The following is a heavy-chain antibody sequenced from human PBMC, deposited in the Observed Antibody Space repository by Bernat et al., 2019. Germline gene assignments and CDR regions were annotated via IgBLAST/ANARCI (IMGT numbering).Heavy chain of an antibody. Sequence: EVQLVESGGGLVKPGRSLRLSCAASGFTFDDYAMHWVRQAPGKGLEWVSGISWNSGSIGYADSAKGRFTISRDYAKNSLHLQMNSLRAEDTALYYCVKDVNDFWSGYSRFDPWGQGTLVSVSS. CDR1: GFTFDDYA. CDR3: VKDVNDFWSGYSRFDP. D-gene: IGHD3-3*01. J-gene: IGHJ5*02. V-gene: IGHV3-9*01. CDR2: ISWNSGSI.